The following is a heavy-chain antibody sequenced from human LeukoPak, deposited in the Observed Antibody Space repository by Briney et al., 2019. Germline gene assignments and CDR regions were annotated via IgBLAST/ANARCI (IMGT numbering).Heavy chain of an antibody. CDR3: ARGLREYQLLYTHAGYFQH. CDR1: GYTFTSYD. V-gene: IGHV1-8*03. CDR2: MNPNSGNT. Sequence: ASVKVSCKASGYTFTSYDINWVRQATGQGLEWMGWMNPNSGNTGYAQKFQGRVTITRNTSISTAYMELSSLRSEDTAVYYCARGLREYQLLYTHAGYFQHWGQGTLVTVSS. D-gene: IGHD2-2*02. J-gene: IGHJ1*01.